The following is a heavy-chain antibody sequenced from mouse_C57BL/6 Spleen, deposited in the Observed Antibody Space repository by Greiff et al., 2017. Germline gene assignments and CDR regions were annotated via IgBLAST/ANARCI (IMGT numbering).Heavy chain of an antibody. CDR3: ARDGILRYFDV. CDR2: INYDGSST. Sequence: EVMLVESEGGLVQPGSSMKLSCTASGFTFSDYYMAWVRQVPEKGLEWVANINYDGSSTYYLDSLNSRFIISRDNAKNILYLQMSSLKSEDTATYYCARDGILRYFDVWGTGTTVTVSS. D-gene: IGHD1-1*01. CDR1: GFTFSDYY. J-gene: IGHJ1*03. V-gene: IGHV5-16*01.